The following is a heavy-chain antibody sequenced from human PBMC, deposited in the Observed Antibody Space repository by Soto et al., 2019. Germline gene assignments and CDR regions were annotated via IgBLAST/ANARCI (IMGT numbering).Heavy chain of an antibody. J-gene: IGHJ4*02. CDR1: GGTFTTYT. CDR3: AFDVNRGVVYFDH. V-gene: IGHV1-69*02. CDR2: LIPFFGLP. D-gene: IGHD2-21*01. Sequence: QVQLVQSGAEVRKPRSSVKLSCKASGGTFTTYTITWVWQAPGQGLGWLGRLIPFFGLPNPAQKFQGRVTTTADKSTDTAYLEMSSLRSEDTAVYYCAFDVNRGVVYFDHWGQGTLVTVSS.